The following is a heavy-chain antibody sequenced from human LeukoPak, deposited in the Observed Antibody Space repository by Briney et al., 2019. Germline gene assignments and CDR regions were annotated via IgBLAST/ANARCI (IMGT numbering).Heavy chain of an antibody. CDR3: AKKGGSYYRDFDY. J-gene: IGHJ4*02. CDR2: ISGSGGST. D-gene: IGHD1-26*01. Sequence: GGSLRLFCAASGFRFSSYAMSWVRQAPGKGLEWVSAISGSGGSTYYADSVKGRFTISRDNSKNTLYLQMNSLRAEDTAVYYCAKKGGSYYRDFDYWGQGTLVTVSS. V-gene: IGHV3-23*01. CDR1: GFRFSSYA.